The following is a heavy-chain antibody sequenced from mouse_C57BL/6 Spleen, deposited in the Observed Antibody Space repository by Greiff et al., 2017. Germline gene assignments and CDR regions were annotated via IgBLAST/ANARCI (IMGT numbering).Heavy chain of an antibody. CDR1: GYAFSSYW. CDR3: AREDGNFWYFDV. D-gene: IGHD2-1*01. Sequence: QVQLQQSGAELVKPGASVKISCKASGYAFSSYWMNWVKQRPGKGLEWIGQIYPGDGDTNYNGKFKGKATLTADKSSSTAYMQLSSLSSEDFAVYFCAREDGNFWYFDVWGTGTTVTVSS. J-gene: IGHJ1*03. CDR2: IYPGDGDT. V-gene: IGHV1-80*01.